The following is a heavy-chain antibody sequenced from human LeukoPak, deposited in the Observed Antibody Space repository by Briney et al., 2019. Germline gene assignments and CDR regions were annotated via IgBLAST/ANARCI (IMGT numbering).Heavy chain of an antibody. Sequence: HPGGSLRLSCAASGFTFSSYGMHWVRQAPGKGLEWVAVISYDGSNKYYADSVKGRFTISRDNSKNTLYLQMNSLRADDTAVYYCARGRYRYYFDYWGQGTLVTVSS. J-gene: IGHJ4*02. V-gene: IGHV3-30*03. CDR3: ARGRYRYYFDY. D-gene: IGHD5-18*01. CDR1: GFTFSSYG. CDR2: ISYDGSNK.